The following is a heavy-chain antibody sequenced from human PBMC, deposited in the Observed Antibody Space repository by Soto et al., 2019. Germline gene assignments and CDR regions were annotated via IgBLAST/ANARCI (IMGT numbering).Heavy chain of an antibody. CDR1: GNSITTYY. CDR3: AGLYHYDSSGYYDY. J-gene: IGHJ4*02. D-gene: IGHD3-22*01. Sequence: GASAQLTCKASGNSITTYYMHWVRQAPGQGLEWMGIINPSGGRTTYAQKFKGRVTMTRDTSTSTFHMELSSLTSEDTAVYYCAGLYHYDSSGYYDYWGQGTLVTVSS. CDR2: INPSGGRT. V-gene: IGHV1-46*01.